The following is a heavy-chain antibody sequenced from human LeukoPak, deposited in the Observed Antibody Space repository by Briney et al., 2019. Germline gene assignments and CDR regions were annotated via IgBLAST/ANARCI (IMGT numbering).Heavy chain of an antibody. V-gene: IGHV4-39*07. CDR1: GGSISTSNYY. J-gene: IGHJ1*01. CDR3: AGGYIGGVYFQH. CDR2: IFYSGST. Sequence: SETLSLTCTVSGGSISTSNYYWGWIRQPPGKGLEWIGNIFYSGSTYYSPSLRSRVTISLDTSRNQFSLKLSSVTAADTAVYYCAGGYIGGVYFQHWGQGTLVTVSS. D-gene: IGHD4-23*01.